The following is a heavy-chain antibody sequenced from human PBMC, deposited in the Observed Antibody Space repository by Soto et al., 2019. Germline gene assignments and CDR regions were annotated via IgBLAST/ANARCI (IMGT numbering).Heavy chain of an antibody. CDR3: ARGRDSSSFKNYYYGMDV. J-gene: IGHJ6*02. Sequence: QVQLVQSGAEVKKPGASVNVSCKASGYTFTSYGISWVRQAPGQWLERLGWISAYNGNTNYAQKLQGRVIMTTDTSTSTAYLELRSLRSDDTAVYYCARGRDSSSFKNYYYGMDVWGQGTTVTVSS. D-gene: IGHD3-22*01. CDR1: GYTFTSYG. CDR2: ISAYNGNT. V-gene: IGHV1-18*01.